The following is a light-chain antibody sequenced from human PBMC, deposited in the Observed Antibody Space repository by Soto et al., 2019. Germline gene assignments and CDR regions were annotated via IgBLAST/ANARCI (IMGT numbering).Light chain of an antibody. J-gene: IGKJ3*01. CDR2: ATS. V-gene: IGKV1D-16*01. CDR3: QQYNTYPIT. Sequence: DIQMTQSPSTLSASVGDRVTITCRASQSISTWLAWYQQKPGKAPKSLIYATSNLQSGVPSRFSGSGFGTEFTLTISSLQPEDFATYYCQQYNTYPITFGQGPRWIS. CDR1: QSISTW.